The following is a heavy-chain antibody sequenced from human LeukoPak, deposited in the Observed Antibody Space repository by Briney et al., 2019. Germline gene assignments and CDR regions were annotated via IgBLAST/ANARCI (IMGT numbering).Heavy chain of an antibody. CDR3: AKGPFLEWSGPLYFDY. J-gene: IGHJ4*02. Sequence: GGSLRLSCAASGFTFSSYAISWVRQAPGKGLEWVSAIIGSGGSTYYADSVKGRFTISRDNSINTLYLQMNSLRAEDTAGYYCAKGPFLEWSGPLYFDYWGQGTLVTVSS. D-gene: IGHD3-3*01. CDR2: IIGSGGST. V-gene: IGHV3-23*01. CDR1: GFTFSSYA.